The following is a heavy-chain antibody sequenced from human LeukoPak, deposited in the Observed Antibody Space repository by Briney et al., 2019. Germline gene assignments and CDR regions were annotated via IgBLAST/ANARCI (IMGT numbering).Heavy chain of an antibody. D-gene: IGHD4-17*01. CDR3: ARLTVTTFPDY. V-gene: IGHV3-21*01. J-gene: IGHJ4*02. CDR1: GFTFSSYS. CDR2: ISSSSSYI. Sequence: GGSLRLSSAASGFTFSSYSMNWVRQAPGKGLEWVSSISSSSSYIYYADSVKGRFTISRDNAKNPLYLQMNSLRAEDTAVYYCARLTVTTFPDYWGQATLATVSS.